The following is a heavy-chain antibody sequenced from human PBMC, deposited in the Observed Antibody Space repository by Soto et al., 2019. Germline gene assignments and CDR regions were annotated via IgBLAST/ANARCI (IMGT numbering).Heavy chain of an antibody. J-gene: IGHJ5*02. Sequence: ASVKVSCKASGYTFTGYYIHWVRQAPGQGLEWMGWINPNSGGTDYAQKFQGRVTMTRDTSINTAYMELSRLRSDDTAVYYCAKELYYYESSGPDAPGFDPWGQGTLVTVS. CDR2: INPNSGGT. D-gene: IGHD3-22*01. V-gene: IGHV1-2*02. CDR1: GYTFTGYY. CDR3: AKELYYYESSGPDAPGFDP.